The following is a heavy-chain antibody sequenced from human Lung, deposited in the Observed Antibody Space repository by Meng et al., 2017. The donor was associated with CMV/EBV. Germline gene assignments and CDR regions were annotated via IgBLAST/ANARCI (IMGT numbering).Heavy chain of an antibody. CDR1: GGSIPGGDYY. V-gene: IGHV4-30-4*01. J-gene: IGHJ4*02. Sequence: QPQLHESGSVLVKASQSLSLACNVSGGSIPGGDYYWSWIRQPPGKGLEWIGCVYYTGGTYDNPSLKSRLSMSVDTSNNQFFLNLTSVTAADTAFYFCARGSNTAMAYFDSWGLGTLVTVSS. CDR2: VYYTGGT. CDR3: ARGSNTAMAYFDS. D-gene: IGHD5-18*01.